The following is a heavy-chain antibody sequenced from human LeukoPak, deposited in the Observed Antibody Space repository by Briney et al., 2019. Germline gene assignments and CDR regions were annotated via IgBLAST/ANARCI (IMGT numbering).Heavy chain of an antibody. J-gene: IGHJ1*01. CDR3: TGDVSQH. D-gene: IGHD2-8*01. CDR2: IYSGGST. Sequence: GGSLRLSCAASGLTFNSKYMSWVRQAPGKGLEWVSIIYSGGSTNYSASVKGRFTISSDNSKNTFYLQMNSLRAEDTAVYYCTGDVSQHWGQGTPVTVSS. V-gene: IGHV3-53*01. CDR1: GLTFNSKY.